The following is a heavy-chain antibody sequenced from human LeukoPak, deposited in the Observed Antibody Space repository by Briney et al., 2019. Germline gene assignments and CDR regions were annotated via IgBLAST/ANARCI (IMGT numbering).Heavy chain of an antibody. J-gene: IGHJ3*02. CDR2: IYYSGST. CDR3: ARPSTYYYDSSGHGAFHI. D-gene: IGHD3-22*01. CDR1: GGSISSSIYY. Sequence: SETLSLTCTVSGGSISSSIYYWGWIRQPPGKGLEWIGSIYYSGSTYYNPSLKSRVTISVDTSKNHFSLKLSSVTAADTAVYYCARPSTYYYDSSGHGAFHIWGQGTMVTVSS. V-gene: IGHV4-39*02.